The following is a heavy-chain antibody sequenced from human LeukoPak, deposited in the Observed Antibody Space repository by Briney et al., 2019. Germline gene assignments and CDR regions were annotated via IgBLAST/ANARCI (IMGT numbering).Heavy chain of an antibody. D-gene: IGHD6-13*01. CDR3: ALAPAAGIFDY. V-gene: IGHV1-8*01. Sequence: ASVKVSCKAPGYTFTSYDINWVRQATGQGLAWMGWMDPNSGNTGYAQKFQGRVTMTRNTSISTAYMELSSLRSEDTAVYYCALAPAAGIFDYWGQGTLVTVSS. CDR1: GYTFTSYD. CDR2: MDPNSGNT. J-gene: IGHJ4*02.